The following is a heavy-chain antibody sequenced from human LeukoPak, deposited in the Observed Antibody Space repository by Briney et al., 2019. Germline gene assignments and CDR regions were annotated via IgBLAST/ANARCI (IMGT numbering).Heavy chain of an antibody. D-gene: IGHD3-16*01. J-gene: IGHJ3*02. CDR1: GFTFSSYT. CDR3: ARDFGDAIDI. Sequence: GGSLRLSCAASGFTFSSYTMNWVRQAPGRELEGVSSISSSTSYIYYADSVKGRFTISRDNAKNSVYLQMNSLRAEDTAVYYCARDFGDAIDIWGQGTMVSVSS. CDR2: ISSSTSYI. V-gene: IGHV3-21*01.